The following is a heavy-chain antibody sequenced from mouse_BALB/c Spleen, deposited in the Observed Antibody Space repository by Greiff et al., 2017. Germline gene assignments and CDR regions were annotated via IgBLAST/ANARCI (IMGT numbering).Heavy chain of an antibody. CDR1: GYTFTDYY. CDR2: IYPGSGNT. D-gene: IGHD1-1*01. Sequence: QVHVKQSGAELARPGASVKLSCKASGYTFTDYYINWVKQRTGQGLEWIGEIYPGSGNTYYNEKFKGKATLTADKSSSTAYMQLSSLTSEDSAVYFCARSDYYGSSYGFDYWGQGTTLTVAA. CDR3: ARSDYYGSSYGFDY. V-gene: IGHV1-77*01. J-gene: IGHJ2*01.